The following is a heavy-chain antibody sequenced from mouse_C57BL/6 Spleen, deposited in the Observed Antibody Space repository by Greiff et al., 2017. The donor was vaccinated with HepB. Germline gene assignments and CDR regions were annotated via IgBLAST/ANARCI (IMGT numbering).Heavy chain of an antibody. CDR2: INPSSGYT. Sequence: QVQLKESGAELAKPGASVKLSCTASGFNFNSYWMHWVKQRPGQGLEWIGYINPSSGYTKYNPKFKDKATLTADKSSSTAYMQLSSLTYEDSAVFYCARSRDYVYYFDYWGQGTTLTVSS. V-gene: IGHV1-7*01. CDR1: GFNFNSYW. D-gene: IGHD2-4*01. CDR3: ARSRDYVYYFDY. J-gene: IGHJ2*01.